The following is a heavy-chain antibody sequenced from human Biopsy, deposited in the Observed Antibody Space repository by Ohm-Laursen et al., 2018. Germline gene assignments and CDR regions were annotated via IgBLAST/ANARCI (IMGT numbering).Heavy chain of an antibody. CDR3: AREAIGYQLPCDD. D-gene: IGHD2-15*01. Sequence: SSVKVSCKTSTGTFDSYGVTWVRQAPGQGLEWMGRIIPILRTTTYAPKFQGRVTFTADKSSSTAYLELSSLTSEDTSMFYCAREAIGYQLPCDDWGQGTLVTVSS. J-gene: IGHJ4*02. CDR2: IIPILRTT. V-gene: IGHV1-69*04. CDR1: TGTFDSYG.